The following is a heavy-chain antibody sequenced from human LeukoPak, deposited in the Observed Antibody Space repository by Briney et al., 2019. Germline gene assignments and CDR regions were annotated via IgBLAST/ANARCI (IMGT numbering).Heavy chain of an antibody. CDR1: GYSFTSYW. D-gene: IGHD6-19*01. J-gene: IGHJ4*02. V-gene: IGHV5-51*01. CDR3: ARTVKQWLVWGGVDY. CDR2: IYPGDSDT. Sequence: GESLKISCKGSGYSFTSYWIGWVRQMPGKGLEWMGIIYPGDSDTRYSPSFQGQVTISADKSISTAYLQWSSLKASDTAMYYCARTVKQWLVWGGVDYWGQGTLVTVSS.